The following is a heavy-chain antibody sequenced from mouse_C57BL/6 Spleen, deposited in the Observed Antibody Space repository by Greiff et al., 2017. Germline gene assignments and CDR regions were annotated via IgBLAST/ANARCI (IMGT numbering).Heavy chain of an antibody. Sequence: VQLQQSGAELVRPGTSVKVSCKASGYAFTNYLIEWVKQRPGQGLEWIGVINPGSGGTNYNEKFKGKATLTADKSSSTAYMQLSSLTSEDSAVYFCARSGYGNYPYYFDYWGQGTTLTVSS. CDR2: INPGSGGT. CDR3: ARSGYGNYPYYFDY. CDR1: GYAFTNYL. J-gene: IGHJ2*01. V-gene: IGHV1-54*01. D-gene: IGHD2-1*01.